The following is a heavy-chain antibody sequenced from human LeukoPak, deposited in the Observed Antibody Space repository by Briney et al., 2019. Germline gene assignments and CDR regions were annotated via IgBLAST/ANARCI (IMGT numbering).Heavy chain of an antibody. V-gene: IGHV1-2*02. CDR2: INPNSGGT. J-gene: IGHJ3*02. CDR1: GYTFTGYY. D-gene: IGHD2-2*02. CDR3: ARAMKGIVVVPAAIIGDAFDI. Sequence: GASVKVSCKASGYTFTGYYMHWVRQAPGQGLEWMGWINPNSGGTNYAQKFQGRVTMTRDTSISTAYMELSRLRSDDTAVYYCARAMKGIVVVPAAIIGDAFDIWGQGTMVTVSS.